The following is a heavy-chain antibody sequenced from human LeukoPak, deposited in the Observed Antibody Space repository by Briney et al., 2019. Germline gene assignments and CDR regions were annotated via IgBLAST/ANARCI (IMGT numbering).Heavy chain of an antibody. J-gene: IGHJ4*02. Sequence: GGSLRLSCAASGLSFGTYSMNWVRQAPGKGLEWVSVIYSGGSTYYADSVKGRFTISRDNSKNTLYLQMNSLRAEDTAVYYCAREGYDSSGYYYVGDYWGQGTLVTVSS. V-gene: IGHV3-53*01. CDR2: IYSGGST. D-gene: IGHD3-22*01. CDR1: GLSFGTYS. CDR3: AREGYDSSGYYYVGDY.